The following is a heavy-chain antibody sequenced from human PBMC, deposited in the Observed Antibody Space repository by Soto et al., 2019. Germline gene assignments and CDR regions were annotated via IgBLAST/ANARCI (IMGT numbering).Heavy chain of an antibody. Sequence: GASVKVSCKASGGLFSSHPISWVRQVPGQGLEWMGGIIPVFQTAYYTQRFQGRVTITADESTNTAYMELSSLRSEDTAIYYCERGGSGYTCFNEFWGQGTLVTVSS. CDR2: IIPVFQTA. CDR1: GGLFSSHP. V-gene: IGHV1-69*13. D-gene: IGHD3-22*01. J-gene: IGHJ4*02. CDR3: ERGGSGYTCFNEF.